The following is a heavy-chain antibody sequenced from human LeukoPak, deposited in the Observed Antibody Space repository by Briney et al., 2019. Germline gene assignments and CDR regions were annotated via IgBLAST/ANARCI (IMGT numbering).Heavy chain of an antibody. CDR1: GGTFSSYT. CDR2: IIPILGIA. Sequence: SVKVSCKASGGTFSSYTISWVRQAPGQGLEWMGRIIPILGIANYAQKFQGRVTITADKSTSTAYMELSSLRSEDTAVYYCARVYLNKGGSWSRVDIWGQGTMVTVSS. V-gene: IGHV1-69*02. CDR3: ARVYLNKGGSWSRVDI. J-gene: IGHJ3*02. D-gene: IGHD6-13*01.